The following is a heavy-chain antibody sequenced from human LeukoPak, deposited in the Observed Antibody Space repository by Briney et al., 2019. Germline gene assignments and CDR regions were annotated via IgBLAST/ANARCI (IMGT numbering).Heavy chain of an antibody. CDR1: GYTFTGYY. CDR3: ARGASGVYTVTTSWFDP. Sequence: ASVKVSCKASGYTFTGYYMHWVRQAPGQGLEWMGWINPNSGGTNYAQKFQGRVTMTRDTSISTAYKELSRLRFDDTAVYYCARGASGVYTVTTSWFDPWGQGTLVTVSS. CDR2: INPNSGGT. D-gene: IGHD4-17*01. V-gene: IGHV1-2*02. J-gene: IGHJ5*02.